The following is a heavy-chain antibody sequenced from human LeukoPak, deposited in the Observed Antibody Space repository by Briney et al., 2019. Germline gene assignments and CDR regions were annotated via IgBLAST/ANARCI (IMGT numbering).Heavy chain of an antibody. CDR3: ARGGAVVVAARYRWFDP. V-gene: IGHV4-34*01. Sequence: SETLSLTCAVYGGSFSGYYWSWIRQPPGKGLEWIGEINHSGSTNYNPSLKSRITISVDTSKNQFSLKLSSVTAADTAVYYCARGGAVVVAARYRWFDPWGQGTLVTVSS. CDR1: GGSFSGYY. CDR2: INHSGST. D-gene: IGHD2-15*01. J-gene: IGHJ5*02.